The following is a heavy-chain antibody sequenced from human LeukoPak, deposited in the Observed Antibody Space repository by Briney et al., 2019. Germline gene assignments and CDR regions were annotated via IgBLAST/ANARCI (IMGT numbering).Heavy chain of an antibody. CDR3: AKFEGGSGWFDYFDY. Sequence: PGRSLRLSCGASGFTFSSYAMHWVRQAPGKGLEWVAVISYDGSNKDYADSVKGRFTISRDDSKNTLYLQMNSLRAEDTAVYYCAKFEGGSGWFDYFDYWGQGTLVTVSS. V-gene: IGHV3-30*04. CDR2: ISYDGSNK. CDR1: GFTFSSYA. D-gene: IGHD6-19*01. J-gene: IGHJ4*02.